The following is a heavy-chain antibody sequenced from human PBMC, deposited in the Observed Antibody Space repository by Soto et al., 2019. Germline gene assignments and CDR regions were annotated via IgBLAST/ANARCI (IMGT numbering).Heavy chain of an antibody. J-gene: IGHJ4*02. CDR2: ISYDGTNK. Sequence: PGGSLRLSCAASGFTFSSSGMHWVRQAPGKGLEWVSVISYDGTNKYYADSVKGRFTISRDNSKNTLYLQMNSLRAEDTAVYYCAKPYYYDSSGYLFDYWGQGTLVTVSS. V-gene: IGHV3-30*18. CDR1: GFTFSSSG. CDR3: AKPYYYDSSGYLFDY. D-gene: IGHD3-22*01.